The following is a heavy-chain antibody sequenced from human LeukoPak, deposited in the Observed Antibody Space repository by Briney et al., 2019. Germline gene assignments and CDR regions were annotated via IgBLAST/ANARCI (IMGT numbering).Heavy chain of an antibody. CDR2: ISYDGSNK. D-gene: IGHD1-7*01. V-gene: IGHV3-30*03. J-gene: IGHJ4*02. CDR3: ARDGTMFLDY. Sequence: PGGSLRLSCAASGFTFSSYSMNWVRQAPGKGLEWVAVISYDGSNKYYADSVKGRFTISRDNSKNTLYLQMNSLRAEDTAVYYCARDGTMFLDYWGQGTLVTVSS. CDR1: GFTFSSYS.